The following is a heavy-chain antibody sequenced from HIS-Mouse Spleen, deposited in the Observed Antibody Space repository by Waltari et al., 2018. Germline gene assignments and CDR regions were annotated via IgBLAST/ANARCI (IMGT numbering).Heavy chain of an antibody. D-gene: IGHD6-6*01. Sequence: QVQLQESGPGLVKPSQTQSLTCTVPGYSISSGYYWVRIRQPPGKGLEWIGSIYHSGSTYYNPSLKSRVTISVDTSKNQFSLKLSSVTAADTAVYYCAREYSSSSEDAFDIWGQGTMVTVSS. V-gene: IGHV4-38-2*02. J-gene: IGHJ3*02. CDR3: AREYSSSSEDAFDI. CDR1: GYSISSGYY. CDR2: IYHSGST.